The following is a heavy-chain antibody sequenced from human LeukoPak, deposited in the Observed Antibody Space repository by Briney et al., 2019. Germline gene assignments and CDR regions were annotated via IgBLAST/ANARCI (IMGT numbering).Heavy chain of an antibody. J-gene: IGHJ5*02. V-gene: IGHV1-2*02. CDR1: GYTFTGYY. D-gene: IGHD5-18*01. CDR3: ARGGQLWLSPSYNWFDP. Sequence: GASVKVSCKASGYTFTGYYMHWVRQAPGQGLEWMGWINPNSGGTNYAQKFQGRVTMTRDTSISTAYMELSRLRSDDTAVYYCARGGQLWLSPSYNWFDPWGQGTLVTVSS. CDR2: INPNSGGT.